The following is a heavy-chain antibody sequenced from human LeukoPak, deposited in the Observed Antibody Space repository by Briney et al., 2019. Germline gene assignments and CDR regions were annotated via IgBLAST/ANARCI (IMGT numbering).Heavy chain of an antibody. D-gene: IGHD3-16*01. J-gene: IGHJ4*02. CDR2: ISALNGNA. Sequence: ASVKVSCKASGYTFTDYGFTWVRQAPGQGLEWMGWISALNGNANYAHKFRGRVTLTRDTSTGTAYMELRSLKSDDTAVYYCARGSRLRLGEFDYWGQGTLVTVSS. V-gene: IGHV1-18*01. CDR1: GYTFTDYG. CDR3: ARGSRLRLGEFDY.